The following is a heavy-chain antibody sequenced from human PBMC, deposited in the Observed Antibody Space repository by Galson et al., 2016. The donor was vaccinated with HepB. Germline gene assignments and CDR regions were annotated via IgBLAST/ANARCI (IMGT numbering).Heavy chain of an antibody. D-gene: IGHD2-2*01. CDR3: ATSLYQLLYFDY. V-gene: IGHV4-31*03. J-gene: IGHJ4*02. Sequence: TLSLTCTVSGGPLTRGGYYWSWIRQHPRKGLEWIGYIYYTGSSYYSPSLESRVTISIDSSKNQFSLRLSSVTAADTAVYYCATSLYQLLYFDYWGQGTWSPSPQ. CDR2: IYYTGSS. CDR1: GGPLTRGGYY.